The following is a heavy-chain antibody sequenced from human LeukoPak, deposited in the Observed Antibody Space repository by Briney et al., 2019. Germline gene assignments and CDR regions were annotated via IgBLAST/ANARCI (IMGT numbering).Heavy chain of an antibody. CDR3: ARRRTGTTHNWFDP. CDR1: GGSISSYY. CDR2: IYTSGST. D-gene: IGHD1-1*01. V-gene: IGHV4-4*09. Sequence: SETLSLTCTVSGGSISSYYWSWIRQPPGKGLEWIGYIYTSGSTNYNPSLKSRVTISVDTSKNQFSLKLSSVTAADTAVYFCARRRTGTTHNWFDPWGQGILVTVSS. J-gene: IGHJ5*02.